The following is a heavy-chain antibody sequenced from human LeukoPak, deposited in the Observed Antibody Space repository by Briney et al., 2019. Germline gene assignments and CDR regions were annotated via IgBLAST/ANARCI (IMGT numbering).Heavy chain of an antibody. J-gene: IGHJ6*02. CDR3: VRARGLTGTANYNYYGFDV. D-gene: IGHD1-7*01. V-gene: IGHV3-7*03. CDR2: IKGDGGQA. Sequence: GGSLRLSCAASGFVFSSYWMNWVRQTPAEGLEWVANIKGDGGQAYYVDSVKGRFTVSRDNARNSLYLQMNSLRVEDTAVYFCVRARGLTGTANYNYYGFDVWGQGTSVTVSS. CDR1: GFVFSSYW.